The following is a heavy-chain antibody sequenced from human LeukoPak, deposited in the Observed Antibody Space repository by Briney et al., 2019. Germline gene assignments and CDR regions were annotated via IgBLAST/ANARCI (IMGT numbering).Heavy chain of an antibody. J-gene: IGHJ6*03. V-gene: IGHV4-59*02. Sequence: SETLSLTCTVSGGSVSSQQWSWIRQPPGKGLEWIGYIYYSGSTNYNPSLKSRFTVSIDTSNNRFSLKLSSVTTADTAVYYCARGVLTTVSYYMDVWGKGTTVTVSS. CDR3: ARGVLTTVSYYMDV. D-gene: IGHD4-11*01. CDR1: GGSVSSQQ. CDR2: IYYSGST.